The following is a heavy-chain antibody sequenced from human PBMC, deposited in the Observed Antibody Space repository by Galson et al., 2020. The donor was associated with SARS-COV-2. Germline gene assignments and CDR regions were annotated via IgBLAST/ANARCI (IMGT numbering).Heavy chain of an antibody. CDR1: GGSFSGYY. J-gene: IGHJ5*02. Sequence: SETLSLTCAVYGGSFSGYYWSWIRQPPGKGLEWIGEINHSGSTNYNPSLKSRVTISVDTSKNQFSLKLSSVTASDTAVYYCARGGGSYFQSWVDPWGQGTLVTVAS. D-gene: IGHD1-26*01. CDR2: INHSGST. V-gene: IGHV4-34*01. CDR3: ARGGGSYFQSWVDP.